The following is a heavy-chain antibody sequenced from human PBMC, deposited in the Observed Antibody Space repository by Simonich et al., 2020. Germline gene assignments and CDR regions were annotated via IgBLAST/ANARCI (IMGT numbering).Heavy chain of an antibody. CDR3: AREGLLLDAFDI. CDR1: GFTFSSYA. D-gene: IGHD2-15*01. CDR2: ISYDGSNK. Sequence: QVQLVESGGGVVQPGRSLRLSCAASGFTFSSYAMHWVRQGPGKVVEWVAIISYDGSNKYYANPVKGRFTISRDSSKNTLYLQMNSLRAEDTAVYYCAREGLLLDAFDIWGQGTMVTVSS. V-gene: IGHV3-30*07. J-gene: IGHJ3*02.